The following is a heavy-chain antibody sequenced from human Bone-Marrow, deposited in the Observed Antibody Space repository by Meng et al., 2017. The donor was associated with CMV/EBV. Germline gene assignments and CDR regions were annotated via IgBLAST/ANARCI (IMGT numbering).Heavy chain of an antibody. D-gene: IGHD3-22*01. CDR2: IYYSGST. CDR1: GGSISSSSYY. J-gene: IGHJ4*02. Sequence: SETLSLTCTVSGGSISSSSYYWGWIRQPPGKGLEWIGSIYYSGSTYYNPSLKSRVTISVDTSKNQFPLKLSSVTAADTAVYYCARGMYYYDSSGYHPLYYFDYWGQGTLVTVSS. CDR3: ARGMYYYDSSGYHPLYYFDY. V-gene: IGHV4-39*06.